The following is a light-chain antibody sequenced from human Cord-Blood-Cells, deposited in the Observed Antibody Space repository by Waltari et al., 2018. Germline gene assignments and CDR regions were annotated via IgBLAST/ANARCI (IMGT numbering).Light chain of an antibody. V-gene: IGLV2-14*01. J-gene: IGLJ1*01. CDR1: SIDVGGYNY. Sequence: QAALTQPASVSGSPGQSITISCTGTSIDVGGYNYVSWYQQHPGKAPKNMIYDVSKRPSGVSQRFSGSKSGNPASLTISGLQAEDEADYYCSSYTSSSTRVFGTGTKVTVL. CDR3: SSYTSSSTRV. CDR2: DVS.